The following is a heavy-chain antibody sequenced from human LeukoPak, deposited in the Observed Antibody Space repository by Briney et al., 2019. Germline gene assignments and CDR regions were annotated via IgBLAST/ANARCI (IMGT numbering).Heavy chain of an antibody. D-gene: IGHD6-6*01. CDR2: IKQDGSQR. CDR1: RFTFSDYW. Sequence: PGGSLRLSCTASRFTFSDYWMTWVRQAPGKGPEWVANIKQDGSQRYYVDSVRGRFTISRDNAKNSLFLQMNGLRAEDTAVYYCARRGGSSSRRSPIDYWGQGTLVTVSS. J-gene: IGHJ4*02. CDR3: ARRGGSSSRRSPIDY. V-gene: IGHV3-7*01.